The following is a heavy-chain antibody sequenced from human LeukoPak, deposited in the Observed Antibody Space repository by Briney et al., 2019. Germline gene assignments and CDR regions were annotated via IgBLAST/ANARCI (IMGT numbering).Heavy chain of an antibody. CDR3: ARSRRVPVATTYGPEVPNGWYFDL. CDR2: INPNSGGT. CDR1: GYTFTGYY. Sequence: GASVKVSCKASGYTFTGYYMHWVRQAPGQGLEWMGWINPNSGGTNYAQKFQGRVTMTRDTSISTAYMELSRLTPDDTAVYYCARSRRVPVATTYGPEVPNGWYFDLWGRGTLVTVSS. J-gene: IGHJ2*01. D-gene: IGHD5-12*01. V-gene: IGHV1-2*02.